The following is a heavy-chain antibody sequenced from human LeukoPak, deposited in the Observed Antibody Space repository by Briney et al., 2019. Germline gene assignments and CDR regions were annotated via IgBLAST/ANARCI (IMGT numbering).Heavy chain of an antibody. CDR1: GYTFTNYW. V-gene: IGHV5-51*01. CDR2: IYPGDSDT. D-gene: IGHD6-6*01. J-gene: IGHJ4*02. Sequence: GESLKISCNGSGYTFTNYWIGWVRQTPGKGLEWVGIIYPGDSDTRYSPSFQGQVTISADKSISTAYLQWNSLKASDTARYYCARAVFFGSSSRYGDYFDYWGQGTLVTVSS. CDR3: ARAVFFGSSSRYGDYFDY.